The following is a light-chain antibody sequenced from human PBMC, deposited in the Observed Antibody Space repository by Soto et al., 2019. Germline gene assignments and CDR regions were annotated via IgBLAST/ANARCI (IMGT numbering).Light chain of an antibody. CDR2: EVS. V-gene: IGLV2-14*01. CDR3: TSYTSSITYV. CDR1: SSDVGGYNY. Sequence: QSALTQPASVSGSPGQSITISCTGTSSDVGGYNYVSWYQQHPGKAPKLMIFEVSNRSSGVSNRFSGSKSCNTASLTISGLQTEDEADYYCTSYTSSITYVFGTGTKVTVL. J-gene: IGLJ1*01.